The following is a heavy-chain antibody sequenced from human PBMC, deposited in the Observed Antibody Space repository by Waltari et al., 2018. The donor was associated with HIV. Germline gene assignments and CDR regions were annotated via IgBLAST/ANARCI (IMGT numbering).Heavy chain of an antibody. CDR3: ARGGPEGFDY. Sequence: QVQLQESGPGLVKPSETLSLTCTVPGGSISSYYWSWIRQPPGKGLEWIGYIYYSGSTNYNPSLKSRVTISVDTSKNQFSLKLSSVTAADTAVYYCARGGPEGFDYWGQGTLVTVSS. V-gene: IGHV4-59*01. J-gene: IGHJ4*02. CDR2: IYYSGST. CDR1: GGSISSYY.